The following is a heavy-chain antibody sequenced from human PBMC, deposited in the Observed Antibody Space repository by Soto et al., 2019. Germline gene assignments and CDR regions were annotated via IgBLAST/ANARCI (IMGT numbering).Heavy chain of an antibody. Sequence: QVQLVQSGAEVKKPGASVKVSCKASGYTFTSYDINWVRKATGQGLEWMGWMNPNNGNTGYAQKFQGRVTMTKNTSINTDYMELSSLRSEDTAVYYCASGPHPYFNDYWGQGTLVTVSS. CDR3: ASGPHPYFNDY. CDR1: GYTFTSYD. CDR2: MNPNNGNT. V-gene: IGHV1-8*01. J-gene: IGHJ4*02. D-gene: IGHD2-8*01.